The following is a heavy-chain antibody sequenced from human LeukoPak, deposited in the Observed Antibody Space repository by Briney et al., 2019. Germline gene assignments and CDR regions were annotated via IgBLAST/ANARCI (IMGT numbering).Heavy chain of an antibody. V-gene: IGHV3-13*05. CDR3: ARARGTGYFDY. Sequence: PGGSLRLSCAASGXTFSSYDMYWVRQPTGKGLEWVSAIGSAGDPYYPGSVKGRFTISRENAKNSLYLQMNSLRAGDTAVYYCARARGTGYFDYWGQGTLVTVSS. CDR2: IGSAGDP. D-gene: IGHD3-10*01. J-gene: IGHJ4*02. CDR1: GXTFSSYD.